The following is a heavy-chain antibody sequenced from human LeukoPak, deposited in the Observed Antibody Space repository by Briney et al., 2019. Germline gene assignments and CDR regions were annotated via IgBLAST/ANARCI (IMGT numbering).Heavy chain of an antibody. J-gene: IGHJ6*03. CDR2: IYYGGST. D-gene: IGHD6-6*01. V-gene: IGHV4-39*07. CDR3: ARNEYSSSSLPPYYYYYMDV. Sequence: SETLSLTCTVSGGSIRGSSYYWGWIRQPPGKGLEWIGNIYYGGSTNYNPSLKSRVTISVDTSKNQFSLKLSSVTAADTAVYYCARNEYSSSSLPPYYYYYMDVWGKGTTVTVSS. CDR1: GGSIRGSSYY.